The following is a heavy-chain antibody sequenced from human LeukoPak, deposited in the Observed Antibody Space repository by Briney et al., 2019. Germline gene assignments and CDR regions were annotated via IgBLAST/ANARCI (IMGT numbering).Heavy chain of an antibody. Sequence: ASVTVSCKASGYTFTGYYMHWVRQAPGQGLEWMGWINPNSGGTNYAQKFQGRVTMTRDTSISTAYMELSRLRSDDTAVYYCARDRCSGGSCYSWFDPWGQGTLVTVSS. D-gene: IGHD2-15*01. CDR3: ARDRCSGGSCYSWFDP. CDR2: INPNSGGT. V-gene: IGHV1-2*02. J-gene: IGHJ5*02. CDR1: GYTFTGYY.